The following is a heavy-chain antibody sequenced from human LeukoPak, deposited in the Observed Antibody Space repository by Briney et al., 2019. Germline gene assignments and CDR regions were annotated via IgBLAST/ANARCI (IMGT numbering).Heavy chain of an antibody. Sequence: GGSLRLSCAASGFTFSSYSMNWVRQAPGKGLEWVSYISSSSSTIYYADSVKGRFTIYRDKAKNSLYLQMNSLRAEDTAVYYCAREYCSSTSCLYDYWGQRTLVTVSS. V-gene: IGHV3-48*01. CDR1: GFTFSSYS. CDR2: ISSSSSTI. D-gene: IGHD2-2*01. J-gene: IGHJ4*02. CDR3: AREYCSSTSCLYDY.